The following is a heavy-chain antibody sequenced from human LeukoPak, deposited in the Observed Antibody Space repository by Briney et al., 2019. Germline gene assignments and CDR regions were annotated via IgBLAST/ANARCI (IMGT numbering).Heavy chain of an antibody. J-gene: IGHJ4*02. CDR2: INSDGSST. CDR1: GFTFSSYW. D-gene: IGHD3-22*01. Sequence: GGSLRLSCAASGFTFSSYWMHWVRQAPGKGLVWVSRINSDGSSTSYADSVKGRFTVSRDNSKNTLYLQMDSLRAEDTAVYYCARDADTSSRYSRFDYWGQGTLVTVSS. V-gene: IGHV3-74*01. CDR3: ARDADTSSRYSRFDY.